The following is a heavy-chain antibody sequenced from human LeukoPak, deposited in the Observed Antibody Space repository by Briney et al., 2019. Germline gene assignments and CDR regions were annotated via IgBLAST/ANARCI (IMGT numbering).Heavy chain of an antibody. J-gene: IGHJ4*02. Sequence: ASVKVSCKASGYTFTGYYMNWVRQSPGQGLEWMGWINPNSGVTNFAQKFQGRVTMTRDTSIRTAYMELSRLRSDDTAVYYCAGHGFESGWYHFDYWGQGTLVTVSS. CDR2: INPNSGVT. D-gene: IGHD6-19*01. CDR3: AGHGFESGWYHFDY. V-gene: IGHV1-2*02. CDR1: GYTFTGYY.